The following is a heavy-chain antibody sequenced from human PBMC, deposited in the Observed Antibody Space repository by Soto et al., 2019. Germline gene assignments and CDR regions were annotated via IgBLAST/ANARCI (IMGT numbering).Heavy chain of an antibody. CDR2: LSGSGATK. Sequence: PGGSQRLFLAASEFRSSNYGMSWISRAPGKGLEWVSGLSGSGATKYYADSVNGRFTISRDNSKDTLSLQMNSLRAEDTAVYYCAPDQGTASRPRWFDPWGQGTLVTVPS. CDR3: APDQGTASRPRWFDP. CDR1: EFRSSNYG. J-gene: IGHJ5*02. D-gene: IGHD5-18*01. V-gene: IGHV3-23*01.